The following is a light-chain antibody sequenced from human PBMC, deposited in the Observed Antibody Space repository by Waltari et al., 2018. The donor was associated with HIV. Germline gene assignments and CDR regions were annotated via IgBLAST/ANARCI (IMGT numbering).Light chain of an antibody. CDR2: YDS. Sequence: SYVLTQPPSVSVAPVTTSRISSEVHTIGSTNLHWYQQKPGQAPVRVIYYDSDRPPGIPERFSGANSGNTATLTISRVEAGDEADYYCQVWDSSSDQGVFGGGTKLTVL. V-gene: IGLV3-21*04. CDR1: TIGSTN. CDR3: QVWDSSSDQGV. J-gene: IGLJ2*01.